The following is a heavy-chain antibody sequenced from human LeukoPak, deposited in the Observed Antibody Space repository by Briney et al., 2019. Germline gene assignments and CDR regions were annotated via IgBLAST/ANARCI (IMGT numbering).Heavy chain of an antibody. CDR3: ARDKDPRPYYDFWSGYYYSAFDI. D-gene: IGHD3-3*01. V-gene: IGHV1-46*01. J-gene: IGHJ3*02. CDR1: GYTFTSYY. Sequence: GASVKVSCKASGYTFTSYYMHWVRQAPGQGLEWMGIINPSGGSTSYAQKFQGRVTMTRDMSTSTVYMELSSLRSEDTAVYYCARDKDPRPYYDFWSGYYYSAFDIWGQGTMVTVSS. CDR2: INPSGGST.